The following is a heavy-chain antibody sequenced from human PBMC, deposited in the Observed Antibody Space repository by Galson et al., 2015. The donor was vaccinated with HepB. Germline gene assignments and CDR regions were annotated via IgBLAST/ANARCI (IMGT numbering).Heavy chain of an antibody. Sequence: SLRLSCAASGFTFNKYWMSWVRRAPGTGLEWVANIRQDGSERFYLDSVKGRFTISRDNAKNSLYLQMDSLRAEDTAVYYCVYGGSYFDYWGQGTLVTVSS. CDR3: VYGGSYFDY. V-gene: IGHV3-7*01. D-gene: IGHD3-16*01. CDR2: IRQDGSER. CDR1: GFTFNKYW. J-gene: IGHJ4*02.